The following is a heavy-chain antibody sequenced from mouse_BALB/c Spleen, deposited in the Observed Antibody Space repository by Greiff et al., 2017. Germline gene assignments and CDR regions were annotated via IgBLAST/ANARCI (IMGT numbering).Heavy chain of an antibody. CDR2: IWAGGST. V-gene: IGHV2-9*02. D-gene: IGHD1-1*01. J-gene: IGHJ3*01. Sequence: QVQLKESGPGLVAPSQSLSITCTVSGFSLTSYGVHWVRQPPGKGLEWLGVIWAGGSTNYNSALMSRLSISKDNSKSQVFLKMNSLQTDDTAMYYCARVYYGSSYPFAYWGQGTLVTVSA. CDR3: ARVYYGSSYPFAY. CDR1: GFSLTSYG.